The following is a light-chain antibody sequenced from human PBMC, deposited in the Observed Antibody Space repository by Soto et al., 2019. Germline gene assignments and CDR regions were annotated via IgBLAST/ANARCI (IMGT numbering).Light chain of an antibody. CDR1: QSVSSSY. V-gene: IGKV3-20*01. J-gene: IGKJ5*01. CDR3: QQYDSSPLT. Sequence: IVLTQSPGTLSLSPGERATLSCRASQSVSSSYLAWYQQKPGQAPRLLIYGASSRATGIPDRFSGRGSGTDFTLTISRLEPEDFAVYFCQQYDSSPLTFGGGTRLEIK. CDR2: GAS.